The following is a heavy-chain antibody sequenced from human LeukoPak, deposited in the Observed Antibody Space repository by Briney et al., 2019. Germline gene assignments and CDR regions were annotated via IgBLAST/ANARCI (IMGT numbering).Heavy chain of an antibody. CDR1: GFTFGSYT. D-gene: IGHD7-27*01. J-gene: IGHJ4*02. Sequence: GGSLRLSCAASGFTFGSYTMTWVRQAPGKGLEYVSGIGTSAGSTTYADSVKGRFTISRGNSKNTLYLQMNSLRVEDTAVYYCAKDPNWDRGYWGQGTLVTVSS. CDR2: IGTSAGST. V-gene: IGHV3-23*01. CDR3: AKDPNWDRGY.